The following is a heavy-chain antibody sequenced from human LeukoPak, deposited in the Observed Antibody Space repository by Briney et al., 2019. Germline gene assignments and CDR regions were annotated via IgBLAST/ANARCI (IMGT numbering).Heavy chain of an antibody. CDR2: IYHSGNP. D-gene: IGHD3-22*01. V-gene: IGHV4-59*13. CDR3: ARNADDNISYPYFDY. CDR1: GGSMRKYH. J-gene: IGHJ4*02. Sequence: SETLSLTCTVSGGSMRKYHWLWIREPRGRARGGLGDIYHSGNPNYHPSLKSPLTTSQDTSKNLLSLKLSSATAADTAVYYCARNADDNISYPYFDYWGQGTLVTVSS.